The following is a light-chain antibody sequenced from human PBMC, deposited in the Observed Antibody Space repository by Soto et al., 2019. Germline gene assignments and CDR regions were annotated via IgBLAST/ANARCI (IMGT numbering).Light chain of an antibody. CDR1: SSDVGGHNF. V-gene: IGLV2-14*01. CDR2: DVS. CDR3: RSHTDCREL. J-gene: IGLJ2*01. Sequence: QSALTQPASVSGSPGQSITISCTGTSSDVGGHNFVSWYQQHPGKAPKLIIYDVSNRPSGVSNRFSGSKSGNTASLTISGLQGEDEADYFRRSHTDCRELFGGGTKLTVL.